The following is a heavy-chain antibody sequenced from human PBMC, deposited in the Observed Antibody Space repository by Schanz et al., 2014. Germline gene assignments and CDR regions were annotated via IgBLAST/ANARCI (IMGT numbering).Heavy chain of an antibody. J-gene: IGHJ1*01. CDR2: ISYGGST. CDR3: ASQLVMTSGQYFHH. Sequence: QLRVQASGPGLVKPSETLSLTCTVSGGSVRSNTYFWAWIRQPPGKGLEWIGSISYGGSTNSNPSLKGRVPMSGDTSGPPSPLNLTSVTAADSGIYYCASQLVMTSGQYFHHWGHGTLAIVSS. D-gene: IGHD1-1*01. CDR1: GGSVRSNTYF. V-gene: IGHV4-39*02.